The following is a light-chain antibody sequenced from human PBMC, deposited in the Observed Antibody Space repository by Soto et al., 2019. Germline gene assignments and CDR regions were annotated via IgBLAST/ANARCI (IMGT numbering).Light chain of an antibody. Sequence: DIVMTQSPDSLAVSLGARATISCRSSQSVMFTSSGRNYLAWYQKKPGLPPKLLISSASIRESGVPERFTGSGSETDFTLTISNLQDEDVAVYYCQQYYSSPRTFGQGTKVEIK. CDR1: QSVMFTSSGRNY. CDR3: QQYYSSPRT. V-gene: IGKV4-1*01. J-gene: IGKJ1*01. CDR2: SAS.